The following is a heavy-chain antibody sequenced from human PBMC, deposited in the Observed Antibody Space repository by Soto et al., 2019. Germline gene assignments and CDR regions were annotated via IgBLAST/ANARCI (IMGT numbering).Heavy chain of an antibody. V-gene: IGHV4-30-4*01. D-gene: IGHD1-7*01. CDR2: IHYSGAT. Sequence: SETLSLTCTVSGGSISTSFYYWSWIRQVPGKGPEWMGYIHYSGATHYNPSLKSRLTISLDTSKNQFSLKLSSVTAADTAVYYCARWGRGLTGTTFFYYYYGMDVWGQGATVTVSS. CDR3: ARWGRGLTGTTFFYYYYGMDV. CDR1: GGSISTSFYY. J-gene: IGHJ6*02.